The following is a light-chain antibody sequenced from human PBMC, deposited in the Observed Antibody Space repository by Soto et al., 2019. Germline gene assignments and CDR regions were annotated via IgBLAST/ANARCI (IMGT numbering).Light chain of an antibody. J-gene: IGKJ4*01. CDR2: DAS. CDR3: QQRSNWPPTLT. CDR1: QSVSSY. Sequence: EIVLTQSPATLSLSPGERATLSCRASQSVSSYLAWYQQKPGQAPRLLIYDASNRATGIPARFSGRGSGTDFTLTISSLEPEDFAVYYRQQRSNWPPTLTFGGGTKVEIK. V-gene: IGKV3-11*01.